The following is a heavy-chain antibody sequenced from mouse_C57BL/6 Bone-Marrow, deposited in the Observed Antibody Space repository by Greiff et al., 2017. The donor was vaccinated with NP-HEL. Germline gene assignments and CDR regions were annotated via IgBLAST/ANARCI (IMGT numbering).Heavy chain of an antibody. CDR2: ISYSGST. Sequence: EVKLMESGPGMVKPSQSLSLTCTVTGYSITSGYDWHWIRHLPGNKLEWMGYISYSGSTNYNPSLKSRISITHDTSKNHFFLKLNSVTTEDTATYYCARGRTSYAMDYWGQGTSVTVSS. CDR1: GYSITSGYD. CDR3: ARGRTSYAMDY. V-gene: IGHV3-1*01. J-gene: IGHJ4*01.